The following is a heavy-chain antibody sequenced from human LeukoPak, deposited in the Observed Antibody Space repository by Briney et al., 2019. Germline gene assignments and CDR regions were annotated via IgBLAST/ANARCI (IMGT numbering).Heavy chain of an antibody. Sequence: PGGSLRLSCAASGFTFSSYWMTWVRHAPGKGLERVSNIKQDGSEKYYVDSVKGRFTISRDNAENSLYLQMNSLRADDTAVYYCARDLSGASYVYMDVWGKGTTVTVSS. J-gene: IGHJ6*03. CDR3: ARDLSGASYVYMDV. CDR2: IKQDGSEK. CDR1: GFTFSSYW. V-gene: IGHV3-7*01. D-gene: IGHD1-26*01.